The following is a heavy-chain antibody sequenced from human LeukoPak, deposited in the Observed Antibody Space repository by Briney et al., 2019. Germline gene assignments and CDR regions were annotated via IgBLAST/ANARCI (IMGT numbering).Heavy chain of an antibody. Sequence: PSETLSLTCTASGGSITSYYWTWIRQPPGKGLEWIGYIYHSGTTNYNPSLKSRVTISADTSKNQFSLKLSSVTAADTAVYYCAQKAPYSPGYSQDWGQGTLVTVSS. CDR3: AQKAPYSPGYSQD. CDR1: GGSITSYY. CDR2: IYHSGTT. V-gene: IGHV4-59*01. J-gene: IGHJ1*01. D-gene: IGHD2-15*01.